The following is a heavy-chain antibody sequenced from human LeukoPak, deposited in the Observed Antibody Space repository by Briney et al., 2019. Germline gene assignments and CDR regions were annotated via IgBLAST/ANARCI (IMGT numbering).Heavy chain of an antibody. Sequence: GRSLRLSCAASGFTSSSYGMHWVRQAPGKGLEWVAVIWYDGSNKYYADSVKGRFTISRDNSKNTLYLQMNSLRAEDTAVYYCARRGGGSCIDYWGQGTLVTVSS. CDR3: ARRGGGSCIDY. CDR1: GFTSSSYG. D-gene: IGHD2-15*01. V-gene: IGHV3-33*01. CDR2: IWYDGSNK. J-gene: IGHJ4*02.